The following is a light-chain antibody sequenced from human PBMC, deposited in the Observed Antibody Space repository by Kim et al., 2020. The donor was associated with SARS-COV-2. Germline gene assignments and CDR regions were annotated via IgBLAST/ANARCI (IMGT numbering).Light chain of an antibody. V-gene: IGKV1-39*01. CDR1: QSINTY. Sequence: ASAGDRVTITCRASQSINTYLNWYQQKPGKAPKLLISAASSLQSGVPSRFTGSGSGTDFTLSISSLQPEDFASYYCQQSYSTPWTFGQGTKVDIK. J-gene: IGKJ1*01. CDR3: QQSYSTPWT. CDR2: AAS.